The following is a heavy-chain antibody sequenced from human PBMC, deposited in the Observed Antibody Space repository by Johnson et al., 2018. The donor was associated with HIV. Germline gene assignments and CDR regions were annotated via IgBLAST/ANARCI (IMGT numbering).Heavy chain of an antibody. V-gene: IGHV3-30-3*01. CDR3: ARDSSNSFRFEMYAFDI. Sequence: VQLVESGGGVVQPGRSLRLSCAASGFTFSSNPMHWVRQAPGKGLEWVAVMSYDGTNKYYADSVKGRFTISRDNSKNTLYLQMNSLRPEDTAVYYCARDSSNSFRFEMYAFDIWGQGTMVTVSS. J-gene: IGHJ3*02. CDR1: GFTFSSNP. D-gene: IGHD6-6*01. CDR2: MSYDGTNK.